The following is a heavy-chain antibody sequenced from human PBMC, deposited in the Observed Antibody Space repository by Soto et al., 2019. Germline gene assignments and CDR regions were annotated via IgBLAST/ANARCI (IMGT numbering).Heavy chain of an antibody. J-gene: IGHJ6*02. V-gene: IGHV3-15*01. CDR1: GVTFSNAW. CDR2: IKSKTDGGTT. Sequence: GSVRLSCAASGVTFSNAWMSWVGQAPGKGLEWVGRIKSKTDGGTTDYAAPVKGRFTISRDDSKNTLYLQMNSLKTEDTAVYYCTTVPGYDSSGYYSSTDYYYYYGMDVWGQGTTVTVSS. D-gene: IGHD3-22*01. CDR3: TTVPGYDSSGYYSSTDYYYYYGMDV.